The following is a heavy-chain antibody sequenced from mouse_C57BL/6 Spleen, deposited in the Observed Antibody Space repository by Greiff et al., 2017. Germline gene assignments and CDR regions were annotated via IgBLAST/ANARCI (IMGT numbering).Heavy chain of an antibody. CDR2: ISDGGSYT. V-gene: IGHV5-4*01. CDR3: ARDRSNYGYYYAMDY. Sequence: EVQGVESGGGLVKPGGSLKLSCAASGFTFSSYAMSWVRQTPEKRLEWVATISDGGSYTYYPDNVKGRFTISRDNAKNNLYLQMSHLKSEDTAMYYCARDRSNYGYYYAMDYWGQGTSVTVSS. CDR1: GFTFSSYA. J-gene: IGHJ4*01. D-gene: IGHD2-5*01.